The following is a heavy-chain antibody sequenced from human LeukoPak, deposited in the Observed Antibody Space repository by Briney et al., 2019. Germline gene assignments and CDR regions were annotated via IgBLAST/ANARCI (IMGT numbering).Heavy chain of an antibody. D-gene: IGHD3-3*01. J-gene: IGHJ3*02. Sequence: PGGSLRLSGAASGFTFSGYYMSWIRQTPGKRLEWLSYIGNDGRPIFYADSVKGRFTISRDNAKNSLYLQMNSLRAEDMALYYCAKSNTPIFGVVSAFDIWGQGTMVTVSS. CDR2: IGNDGRPI. V-gene: IGHV3-11*01. CDR3: AKSNTPIFGVVSAFDI. CDR1: GFTFSGYY.